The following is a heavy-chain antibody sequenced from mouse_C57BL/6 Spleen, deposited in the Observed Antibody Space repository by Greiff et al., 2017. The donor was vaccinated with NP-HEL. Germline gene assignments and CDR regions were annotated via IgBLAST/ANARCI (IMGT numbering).Heavy chain of an antibody. Sequence: EVQRVESGGGLVQPGGSLSLSCAASGFTFTDYYMSWVRQPPGKALEWLGFIRNKANGYTTEYSASVKGRFTISRDNSQSILYLQMNALRAEDSATYYCARLGYGSFDYWGKGTTLTVSS. J-gene: IGHJ2*01. V-gene: IGHV7-3*01. CDR2: IRNKANGYTT. CDR1: GFTFTDYY. D-gene: IGHD1-1*01. CDR3: ARLGYGSFDY.